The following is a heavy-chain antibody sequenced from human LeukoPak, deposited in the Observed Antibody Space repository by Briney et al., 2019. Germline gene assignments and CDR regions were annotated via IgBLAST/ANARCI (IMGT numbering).Heavy chain of an antibody. CDR3: ARPVFVPAAIYYYGMDV. Sequence: PGGSLRLSCAASGFTFSSCAMHWVRQAPGKGLEWVAVISYDGSNKYYADSVKGRFTISRDNSKNTLYLQMNSLRAEDTAVYYCARPVFVPAAIYYYGMDVWGQGTTVTVSS. V-gene: IGHV3-30-3*01. D-gene: IGHD2-2*02. CDR2: ISYDGSNK. J-gene: IGHJ6*02. CDR1: GFTFSSCA.